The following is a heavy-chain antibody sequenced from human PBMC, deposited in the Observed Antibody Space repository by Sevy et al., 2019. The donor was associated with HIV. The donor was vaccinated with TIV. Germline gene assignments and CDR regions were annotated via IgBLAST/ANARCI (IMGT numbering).Heavy chain of an antibody. J-gene: IGHJ1*01. V-gene: IGHV3-48*02. D-gene: IGHD3-22*01. CDR1: GFTFNVYD. Sequence: GGSLRLSCAASGFTFNVYDMNRVRQAPGKGLEWVSHITSSNSARYYAHSVKGRFTISRDNAKNSLYLQMNSLRDEDTAVYYCATNTNYYDNSGRTPPHFQHWGQGTLVTVSS. CDR2: ITSSNSAR. CDR3: ATNTNYYDNSGRTPPHFQH.